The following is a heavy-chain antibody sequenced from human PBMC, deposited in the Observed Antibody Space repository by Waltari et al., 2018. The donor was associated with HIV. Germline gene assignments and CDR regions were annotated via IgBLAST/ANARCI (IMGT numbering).Heavy chain of an antibody. V-gene: IGHV3-7*01. CDR1: GFTFADSW. CDR3: ARENIQPWEVGEGMDV. J-gene: IGHJ6*02. CDR2: IKQDGSKK. Sequence: EVQLVQSGGGLAQPGGSLRLSCAAFGFTFADSWMRWVRQAPGKGLELVANIKQDGSKKYHLDSVKGRFTITRDNAKNSLYLQMNSLRVEDTAIYYCARENIQPWEVGEGMDVWGQGSAVTVSS. D-gene: IGHD5-18*01.